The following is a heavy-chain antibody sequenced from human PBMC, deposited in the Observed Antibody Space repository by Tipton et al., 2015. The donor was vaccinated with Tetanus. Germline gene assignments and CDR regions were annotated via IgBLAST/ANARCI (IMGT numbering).Heavy chain of an antibody. CDR2: IYPGGSK. CDR1: GVTVSTHY. Sequence: QLVQSGGGLILPGGSLRLSCAAYGVTVSTHYMSWVRQAPGRGLEWVAVIYPGGSKYHTDPVSGRFTISRDTSKNTVYLQMTSLRAEDTAVYYCAGGYSPPRAFFEYWGLGTPVAVSS. J-gene: IGHJ4*02. V-gene: IGHV3-53*01. CDR3: AGGYSPPRAFFEY. D-gene: IGHD2-2*02.